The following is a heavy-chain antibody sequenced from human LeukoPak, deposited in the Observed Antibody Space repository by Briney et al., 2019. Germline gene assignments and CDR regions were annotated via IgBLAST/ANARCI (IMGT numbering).Heavy chain of an antibody. Sequence: GGSLRLSCAASGFTFSTYSMNWVRQAPGKGLEWVSSISSGSTYIYYADSVKGRFTISRDNAKNSLYLQMNSLRAEDTAVYYCARDRGYGSGRYRDYWGQGTLVTVSS. CDR2: ISSGSTYI. CDR3: ARDRGYGSGRYRDY. CDR1: GFTFSTYS. J-gene: IGHJ4*02. V-gene: IGHV3-21*01. D-gene: IGHD3-10*01.